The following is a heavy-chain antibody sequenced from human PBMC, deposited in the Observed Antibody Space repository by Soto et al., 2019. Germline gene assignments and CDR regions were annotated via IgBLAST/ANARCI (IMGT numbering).Heavy chain of an antibody. CDR3: ARGDSNDCSNAGCSFFYNHEVDV. V-gene: IGHV1-2*04. CDR1: GYSFTDYH. Sequence: ASVKVAWKASGYSFTDYHIHWVRQAPGQGLEWLGRINPKSGGTSTAQKFQGWVTMTTDTSISTASMELTRLTSDDTAIYYFARGDSNDCSNAGCSFFYNHEVDVWG. CDR2: INPKSGGT. J-gene: IGHJ6*02. D-gene: IGHD2-8*01.